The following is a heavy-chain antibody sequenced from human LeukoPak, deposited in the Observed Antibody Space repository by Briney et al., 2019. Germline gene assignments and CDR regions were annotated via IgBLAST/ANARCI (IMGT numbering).Heavy chain of an antibody. Sequence: SETLSLTCTVSGGSTTNYYWSWIRQPPGKGLEWIAYVYHTGHSNYNPSLKSRVIISLDTSKNQISLRVTSVTAADTAVYYCAGHPFSEPFDYWGQGALVTVS. D-gene: IGHD6-19*01. CDR1: GGSTTNYY. V-gene: IGHV4-59*08. J-gene: IGHJ4*02. CDR3: AGHPFSEPFDY. CDR2: VYHTGHS.